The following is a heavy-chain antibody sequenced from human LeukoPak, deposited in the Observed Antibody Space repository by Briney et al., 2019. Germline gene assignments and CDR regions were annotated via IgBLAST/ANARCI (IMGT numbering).Heavy chain of an antibody. CDR1: GYTFTGYY. V-gene: IGHV1-2*02. CDR2: INPNSGCT. Sequence: GASVKVSCKASGYTFTGYYMHWVRQAPGQGPEWMVWINPNSGCTNYAQKFQGRGTMTRDTSISTAYMELRRLRSDDTAVYYCARGYSRFDVGFAYWGQGTLVTVSS. CDR3: ARGYSRFDVGFAY. J-gene: IGHJ4*02. D-gene: IGHD6-13*01.